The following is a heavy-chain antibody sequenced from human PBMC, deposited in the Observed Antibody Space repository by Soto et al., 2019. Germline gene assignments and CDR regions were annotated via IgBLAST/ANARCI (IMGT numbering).Heavy chain of an antibody. CDR2: INHSGST. CDR3: ARGRRRGYSYGNFDY. CDR1: GGSFSGYY. J-gene: IGHJ4*02. V-gene: IGHV4-34*01. Sequence: PSETLSLTCAVYGGSFSGYYWSWIRQPPGKGLEWIGEINHSGSTNYNPSLKSRVTISVDTSKNQFSLKLSSVTAADTAVYYCARGRRRGYSYGNFDYWGQGTLVTVSS. D-gene: IGHD5-18*01.